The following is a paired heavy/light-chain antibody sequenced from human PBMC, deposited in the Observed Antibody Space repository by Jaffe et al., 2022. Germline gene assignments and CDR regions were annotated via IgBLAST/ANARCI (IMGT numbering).Light chain of an antibody. CDR2: DAS. CDR1: QGISSA. J-gene: IGKJ2*01. Sequence: AIQLTQSPSSLSASVGDRVTITCRASQGISSALAWYQQKPGKAPKLLIYDASSLESGVPSRFSGSGSGTDFTLTISSLQPEDFATYYCQQFNSYPSFGQGTKLEIK. V-gene: IGKV1-13*02. CDR3: QQFNSYPS.
Heavy chain of an antibody. V-gene: IGHV3-23*01. J-gene: IGHJ4*02. D-gene: IGHD4-17*01. Sequence: EVQLLESGGGLVQPGGSLRLSCAASGFTFSSYAMSWVRQAPGKGLEWVSAISGSGGSTYYADSVKGRFTISRDNSKNTLYLQMNSLRAEDTAVYYCAKDLEVTTYYFDYWGQGTLVTVSS. CDR3: AKDLEVTTYYFDY. CDR2: ISGSGGST. CDR1: GFTFSSYA.